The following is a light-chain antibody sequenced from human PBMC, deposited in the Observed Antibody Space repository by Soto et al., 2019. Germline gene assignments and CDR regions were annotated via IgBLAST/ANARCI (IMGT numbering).Light chain of an antibody. CDR2: GAS. J-gene: IGKJ2*01. V-gene: IGKV3-20*01. Sequence: EIVLTQSPGTLSLSPGERATISCRARQCVSSSYLAWYQQKPGQAPRLLIYGASSRATGIPDRFSGSGSGTDFTLTISRLEPEDFAVYYCHQYGSSGYTFGQGTKLEIK. CDR3: HQYGSSGYT. CDR1: QCVSSSY.